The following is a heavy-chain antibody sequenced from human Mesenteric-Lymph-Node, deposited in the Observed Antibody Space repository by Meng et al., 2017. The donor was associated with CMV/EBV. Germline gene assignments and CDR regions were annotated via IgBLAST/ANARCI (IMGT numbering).Heavy chain of an antibody. V-gene: IGHV1-18*01. CDR3: ASAITIFGVVIIGWFDP. D-gene: IGHD3-3*01. CDR2: ISAYNGNT. J-gene: IGHJ5*02. CDR1: GYTFTSYG. Sequence: ASVKVSCKASGYTFTSYGITWVRQAPGQGLEWMGWISAYNGNTNYTQKLQGRVTMTTDTSTSTAYMELRSLRSDDTAVYYCASAITIFGVVIIGWFDPWGQGTLVTVSS.